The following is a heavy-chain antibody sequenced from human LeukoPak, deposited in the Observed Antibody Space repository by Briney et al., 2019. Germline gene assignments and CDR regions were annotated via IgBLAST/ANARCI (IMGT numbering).Heavy chain of an antibody. CDR2: ISYDGSSK. D-gene: IGHD1-26*01. CDR3: ARGIFTGGTYYGY. J-gene: IGHJ4*02. Sequence: GGSLRLSCVASGFAFSNYWMTWVRQAPGKGLEWVAVISYDGSSKNYGDSVKGRFTISRDNSKNTVYLQMNSLRVEDTALYYCARGIFTGGTYYGYWGQGTPVTVSS. CDR1: GFAFSNYW. V-gene: IGHV3-30-3*01.